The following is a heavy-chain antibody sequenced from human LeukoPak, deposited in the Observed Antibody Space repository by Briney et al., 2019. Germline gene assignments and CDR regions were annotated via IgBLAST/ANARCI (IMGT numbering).Heavy chain of an antibody. Sequence: GGSLRLSCAASGFTFSNAWMSWVRQAPGKGLDWVGRIKSKTDGGTTDYTAPVKGRFTISRDDSKNTLYLQMNSLRTEDTAVYYCTTGYYDRDDYWGQGTLVTVSS. CDR1: GFTFSNAW. V-gene: IGHV3-15*01. CDR2: IKSKTDGGTT. J-gene: IGHJ4*02. D-gene: IGHD3-22*01. CDR3: TTGYYDRDDY.